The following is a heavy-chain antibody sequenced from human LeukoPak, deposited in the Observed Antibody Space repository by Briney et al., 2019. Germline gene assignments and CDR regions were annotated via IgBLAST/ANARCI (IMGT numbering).Heavy chain of an antibody. V-gene: IGHV3-23*01. CDR3: AKDIITMVRGAGFDY. CDR1: GFTFSSYA. CDR2: ISGSGGNT. J-gene: IGHJ4*02. D-gene: IGHD3-10*01. Sequence: GGSLRLSCAASGFTFSSYAMSWVRQAPGKGLEWVSAISGSGGNTYYADSVKGRFTISRDNSKNTLYLQMNSLRAEDTAVYYCAKDIITMVRGAGFDYWGQGTLVTVSS.